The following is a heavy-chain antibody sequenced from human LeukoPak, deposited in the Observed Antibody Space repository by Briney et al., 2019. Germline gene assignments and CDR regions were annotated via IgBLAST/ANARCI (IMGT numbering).Heavy chain of an antibody. CDR3: ARGSIVGATHFDY. Sequence: SVKVSCKASGGTFSSYAISWVRQAPGQGLEWRGGIIPIFGTANYAQKFQGRVTITTDESTSTAYMELSSLRSEDTAVYYCARGSIVGATHFDYWGQGTLVTVSS. CDR1: GGTFSSYA. J-gene: IGHJ4*02. D-gene: IGHD1-26*01. CDR2: IIPIFGTA. V-gene: IGHV1-69*05.